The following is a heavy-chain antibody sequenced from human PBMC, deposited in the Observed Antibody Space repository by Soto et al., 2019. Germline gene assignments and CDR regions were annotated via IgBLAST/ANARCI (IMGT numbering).Heavy chain of an antibody. Sequence: ASVKVSCKASGYTFTGYYMHWVRPAPGQGLEWMGWINPNSGGTNYAQKFQGRVTMTRDTSISTAYMELSRLRSDDTAVYYCARAGSNYALPDYWGQGTLVNVSS. V-gene: IGHV1-2*02. D-gene: IGHD4-4*01. J-gene: IGHJ4*02. CDR3: ARAGSNYALPDY. CDR1: GYTFTGYY. CDR2: INPNSGGT.